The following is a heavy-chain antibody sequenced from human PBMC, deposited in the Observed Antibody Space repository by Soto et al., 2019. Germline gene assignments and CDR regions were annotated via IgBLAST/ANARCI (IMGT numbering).Heavy chain of an antibody. CDR1: GGTFSSYA. J-gene: IGHJ3*02. CDR2: IIPIFGTA. V-gene: IGHV1-69*13. CDR3: ASPVSLWFGESLGAFGI. D-gene: IGHD3-10*01. Sequence: ASVKVSCKASGGTFSSYAISWVRQAPGQGLEWMGGIIPIFGTANYAQKFQGRVTITADESTSTAYMELSSLRSEDTAVYYCASPVSLWFGESLGAFGIWGQGTMVTVSS.